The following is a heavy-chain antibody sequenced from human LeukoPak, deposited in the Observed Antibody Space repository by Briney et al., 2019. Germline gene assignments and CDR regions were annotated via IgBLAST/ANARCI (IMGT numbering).Heavy chain of an antibody. D-gene: IGHD3-16*02. Sequence: GGSLRLSCAASGFTFTNYWMNWARQAPGKGLEWVANIKEDGSEKYYVDSVKGRFTMSRDNAKNSVYLQMNRLRVEDTAVYYCARRSYRGVIGLYYYYYMDVWGKGTPVTVSS. CDR1: GFTFTNYW. CDR3: ARRSYRGVIGLYYYYYMDV. J-gene: IGHJ6*03. CDR2: IKEDGSEK. V-gene: IGHV3-7*01.